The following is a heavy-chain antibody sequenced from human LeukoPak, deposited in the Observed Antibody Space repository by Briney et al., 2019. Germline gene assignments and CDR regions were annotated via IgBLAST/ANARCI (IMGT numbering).Heavy chain of an antibody. V-gene: IGHV3-23*01. Sequence: GGSLRLSCAASGFTFSSSAMSWVRQAPGKGLEWVSNISGSGSGGSTYYADSVKGRFTISRDNSKNTLYLQMNSLRAEDTAVYYCAKDVVSGWYIDYFDYWGQGTLVTVSS. CDR3: AKDVVSGWYIDYFDY. CDR1: GFTFSSSA. J-gene: IGHJ4*02. CDR2: ISGSGSGGST. D-gene: IGHD6-19*01.